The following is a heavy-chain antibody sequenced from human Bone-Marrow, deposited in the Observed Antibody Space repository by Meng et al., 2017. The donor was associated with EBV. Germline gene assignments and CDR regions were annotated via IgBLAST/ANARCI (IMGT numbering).Heavy chain of an antibody. V-gene: IGHV3-74*01. CDR1: GFTFSNYW. D-gene: IGHD2-8*02. CDR3: SRDLVGSDDY. J-gene: IGHJ4*02. Sequence: EVKLLGSGGALFQSGWSLMLSCAASGFTFSNYWMHWVRQAPGKGLMWVSRLNEDGATTTYADSVKGRFTISRDNAKNTLYLHMSSLRADDTAVYYCSRDLVGSDDYWGQGTLVTVSS. CDR2: LNEDGATT.